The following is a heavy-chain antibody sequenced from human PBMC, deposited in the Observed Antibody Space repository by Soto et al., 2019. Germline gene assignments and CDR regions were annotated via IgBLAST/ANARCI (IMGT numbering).Heavy chain of an antibody. D-gene: IGHD6-13*01. J-gene: IGHJ4*02. CDR2: IYYSGST. CDR1: GGSISSGGYY. CDR3: ARGPLFRYTSSWDPKYYFDY. V-gene: IGHV4-31*03. Sequence: PSETLSLTCTVSGGSISSGGYYWSWIRQHPGKGLEWIGYIYYSGSTYYNPSLKSRITISVDTSKNQFSLKLSSVTAADTAVYYCARGPLFRYTSSWDPKYYFDYWGQGTPVTVSS.